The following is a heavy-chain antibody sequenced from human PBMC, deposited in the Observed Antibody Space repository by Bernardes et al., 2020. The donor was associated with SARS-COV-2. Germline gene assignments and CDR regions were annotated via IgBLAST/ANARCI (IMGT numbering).Heavy chain of an antibody. CDR1: DGSMRSNY. D-gene: IGHD3-10*02. V-gene: IGHV4-59*08. Sequence: SETLSLTCTVSDGSMRSNYWSWIRQPPGKGLEWIGYIYYSGSTNYNPSLKSRVTISVDTSKNQFSLKMTSVTAADTAVYYCARLSSGGFDYWGQGTLVTVSS. J-gene: IGHJ4*02. CDR2: IYYSGST. CDR3: ARLSSGGFDY.